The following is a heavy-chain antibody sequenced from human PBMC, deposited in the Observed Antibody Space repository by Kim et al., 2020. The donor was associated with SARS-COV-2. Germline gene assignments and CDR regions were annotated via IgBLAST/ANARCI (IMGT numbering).Heavy chain of an antibody. CDR2: TYYRSEWYN. D-gene: IGHD2-15*01. CDR1: GDSVSSNTAA. J-gene: IGHJ4*02. Sequence: SQTLSLTCAISGDSVSSNTAAWNWIRQSPSRGLEWLGRTYYRSEWYNDYAASVKSRITINPDTSKNQFSLQLNSVTPEDRAVYYCARAYEGGRLFDYWGQGTLVTVSS. V-gene: IGHV6-1*01. CDR3: ARAYEGGRLFDY.